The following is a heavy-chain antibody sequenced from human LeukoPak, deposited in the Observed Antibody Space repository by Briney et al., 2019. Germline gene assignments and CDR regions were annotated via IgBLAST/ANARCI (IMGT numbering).Heavy chain of an antibody. V-gene: IGHV3-23*01. D-gene: IGHD1-26*01. CDR3: AKVGDANSGSSADF. CDR2: ISGSGGST. Sequence: GGSLRLSCAASGFTFSSYAMSWVRQAPGKGLEWVSAISGSGGSTYYADSVKGRFTISRDNSKNTLYLQMNSLRAEDTAVYYCAKVGDANSGSSADFWGQGTLVAVSS. J-gene: IGHJ4*02. CDR1: GFTFSSYA.